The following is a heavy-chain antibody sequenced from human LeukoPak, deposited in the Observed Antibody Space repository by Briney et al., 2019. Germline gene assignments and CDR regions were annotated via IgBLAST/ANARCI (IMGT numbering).Heavy chain of an antibody. V-gene: IGHV4-39*01. CDR1: GASISGSGYY. D-gene: IGHD6-19*01. CDR2: IYYTGST. CDR3: LKSGGYGLIDY. Sequence: SETLSLTCAVSGASISGSGYYLGWIRQPPGKGLEWIGNIYYTGSTYYNASLKSRVTISIDMSKNQCSLMLSSVTAADTAMYYCLKSGGYGLIDYWGQGTLVTVSS. J-gene: IGHJ4*02.